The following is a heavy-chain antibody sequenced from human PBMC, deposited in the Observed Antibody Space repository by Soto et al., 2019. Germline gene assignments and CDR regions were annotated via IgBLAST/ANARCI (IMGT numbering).Heavy chain of an antibody. CDR2: IIPIFGTA. CDR3: ARVYEAAARYYFDY. CDR1: GGTFSSYA. Sequence: QVQLVQSGAEVKKPGSSVKVSCKASGGTFSSYAISWVRQAPGQGLEWMGGIIPIFGTANDAQKFQGRVTITADESTSTACMELSSLRSEDTAVYYCARVYEAAARYYFDYWGQGTLVTDSS. V-gene: IGHV1-69*01. J-gene: IGHJ4*02. D-gene: IGHD6-13*01.